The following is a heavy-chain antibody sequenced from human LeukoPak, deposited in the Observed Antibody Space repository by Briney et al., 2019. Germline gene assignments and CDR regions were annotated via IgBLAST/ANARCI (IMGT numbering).Heavy chain of an antibody. J-gene: IGHJ3*02. D-gene: IGHD4-11*01. CDR3: ARGAYDYDAFDI. Sequence: GASVNVSCKNPGYSIAGYYIHWVRPAPGQGLEWMGRLNPNYRDTNFAQRFQGRVTMTRDTTITTAFMEVNNLRSDDTAIYYCARGAYDYDAFDIWGQGTLVTVSS. V-gene: IGHV1-2*06. CDR2: LNPNYRDT. CDR1: GYSIAGYY.